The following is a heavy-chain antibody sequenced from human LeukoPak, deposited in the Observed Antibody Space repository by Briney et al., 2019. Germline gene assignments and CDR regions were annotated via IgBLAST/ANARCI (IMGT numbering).Heavy chain of an antibody. CDR3: ARWTRGYCSSTSCRPSRYYYYGMDV. Sequence: SETLSLTCAVYGGSFSGYNWSWLRQPPGKGLEWIGEINNSGSTNYNPSLKSRVTISVDTSKNQFSLKLSSVTAADTAVYYCARWTRGYCSSTSCRPSRYYYYGMDVWGQGTTVTVSS. D-gene: IGHD2-2*01. J-gene: IGHJ6*02. CDR1: GGSFSGYN. CDR2: INNSGST. V-gene: IGHV4-34*01.